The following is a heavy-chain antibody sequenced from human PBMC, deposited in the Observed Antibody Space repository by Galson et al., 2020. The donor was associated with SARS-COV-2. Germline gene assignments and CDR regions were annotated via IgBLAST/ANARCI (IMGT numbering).Heavy chain of an antibody. Sequence: GESLKISCAASGFTFSSYAMSWVRQAPGKGLEWVSTISGSGGSTYYADSVKGRFTISRDNFKNTLYLQMNSLRAEDTAVYYCARLAAADIRYYFDYWGQGTRVTVSS. J-gene: IGHJ4*02. CDR2: ISGSGGST. CDR1: GFTFSSYA. CDR3: ARLAAADIRYYFDY. D-gene: IGHD6-13*01. V-gene: IGHV3-23*01.